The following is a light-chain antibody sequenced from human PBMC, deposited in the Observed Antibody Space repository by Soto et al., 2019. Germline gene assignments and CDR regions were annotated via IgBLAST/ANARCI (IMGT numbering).Light chain of an antibody. V-gene: IGKV3-20*01. CDR2: GAS. CDR1: QSVSNKY. J-gene: IGKJ1*01. CDR3: QQYGSSGT. Sequence: PGERATLSCRASQSVSNKYLAWYQQKPGQAPRLLIYGASNRATGIPDRFSGSGSGTDFTLTISRLEPEDFAVYYCQQYGSSGTFGQGTKVDIK.